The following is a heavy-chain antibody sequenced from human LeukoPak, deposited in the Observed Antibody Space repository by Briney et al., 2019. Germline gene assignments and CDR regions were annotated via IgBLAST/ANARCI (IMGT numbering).Heavy chain of an antibody. CDR1: GGSISSGGYF. J-gene: IGHJ3*02. D-gene: IGHD3-16*01. CDR2: IHTSGTT. V-gene: IGHV4-61*02. Sequence: SETLTLTCTVSGGSISSGGYFWSWIRQPPGKGLQWIGRIHTSGTTNYNPSLKSRVTISLDTSKNQFSLKLNSVTAADTAVYYCARGGGYDAFDIWGQGTMVTVSS. CDR3: ARGGGYDAFDI.